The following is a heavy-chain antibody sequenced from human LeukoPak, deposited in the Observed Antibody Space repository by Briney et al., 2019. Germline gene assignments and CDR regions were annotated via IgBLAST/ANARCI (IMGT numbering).Heavy chain of an antibody. J-gene: IGHJ4*02. CDR1: GFTFSSYW. D-gene: IGHD6-19*01. CDR3: ARLGRIAVAGYDY. Sequence: GSLRLSCAASGFTFSSYWMHWVRQAPGKGLVWVSRINSDGSSTSYADSVKGRFTISRDNAKNTLYLQMNSLRAEDTAVYYCARLGRIAVAGYDYWGQGTLVTVSS. CDR2: INSDGSST. V-gene: IGHV3-74*01.